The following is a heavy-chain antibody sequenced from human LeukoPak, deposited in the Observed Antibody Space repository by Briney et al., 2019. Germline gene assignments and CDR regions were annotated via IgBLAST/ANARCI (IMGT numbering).Heavy chain of an antibody. CDR2: ISSSGSTI. V-gene: IGHV3-48*03. J-gene: IGHJ4*02. CDR3: AREHDSSGYPFDY. D-gene: IGHD3-22*01. Sequence: QTGGSLRLSCAASGFTFSSYEMNWVRQAPGKGLEWVSYISSSGSTIYYADSVKGRFTISRDNAKNSLYLQMNSLRAEDTAVYYCAREHDSSGYPFDYWGQGTLVTVSS. CDR1: GFTFSSYE.